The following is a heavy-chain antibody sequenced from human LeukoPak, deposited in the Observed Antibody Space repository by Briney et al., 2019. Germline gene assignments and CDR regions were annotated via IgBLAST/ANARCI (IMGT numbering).Heavy chain of an antibody. Sequence: GGSLRLSCAASGFTFSDYYMSWIRQAPGKGLEWVSYISSSGSTIYYADSVKGRFTISRDNAKNSLYLQMNSLRAEDTAVYYCARAQSVLRYFDWLLYYRGQGTLVTVSS. J-gene: IGHJ4*02. CDR2: ISSSGSTI. CDR3: ARAQSVLRYFDWLLYY. D-gene: IGHD3-9*01. CDR1: GFTFSDYY. V-gene: IGHV3-11*01.